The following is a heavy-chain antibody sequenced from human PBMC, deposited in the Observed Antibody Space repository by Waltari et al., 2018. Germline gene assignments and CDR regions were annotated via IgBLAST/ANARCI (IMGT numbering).Heavy chain of an antibody. CDR1: GFTFGSYA. Sequence: EVQLVESGGGLVQPGGSLRLSCAASGFTFGSYAMSWVPRAPGKGLEWVSAISGSGGSTYYADSVKGRFTISRDNSKNTLYLQMNSLRAEDTAVYYCAKDPVIPSTSTYYWGQGTLVTVSS. CDR2: ISGSGGST. CDR3: AKDPVIPSTSTYY. D-gene: IGHD2-21*01. V-gene: IGHV3-23*04. J-gene: IGHJ4*02.